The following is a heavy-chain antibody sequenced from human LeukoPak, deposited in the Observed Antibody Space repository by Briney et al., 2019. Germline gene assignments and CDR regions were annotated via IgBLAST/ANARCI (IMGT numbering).Heavy chain of an antibody. D-gene: IGHD3-16*01. V-gene: IGHV4-34*01. CDR1: GGSISSYY. CDR2: INHSGST. J-gene: IGHJ6*03. Sequence: NTSETLSLTCTVSGGSISSYYWSWIRQPPGKGLEWIGEINHSGSTNYNPSLKSRVTISVDTSKNQFSLKLSSVTAADTAVYYCARGHGLGVYYYYYMDVWGKGTTVTVSS. CDR3: ARGHGLGVYYYYYMDV.